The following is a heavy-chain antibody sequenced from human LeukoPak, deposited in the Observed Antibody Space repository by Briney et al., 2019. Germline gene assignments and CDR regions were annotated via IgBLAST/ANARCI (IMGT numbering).Heavy chain of an antibody. V-gene: IGHV3-23*01. Sequence: GGSLRLSCAASGFTFSSYAMSWVRQAPGKGLEWVSGVSGSGGRTYYADSVKGRFTISRDNSKNALYLQMNSLRAEDTAVYYCAKDSDQELGSVDYWGQGTLVTVSS. CDR2: VSGSGGRT. D-gene: IGHD6-13*01. CDR1: GFTFSSYA. CDR3: AKDSDQELGSVDY. J-gene: IGHJ4*02.